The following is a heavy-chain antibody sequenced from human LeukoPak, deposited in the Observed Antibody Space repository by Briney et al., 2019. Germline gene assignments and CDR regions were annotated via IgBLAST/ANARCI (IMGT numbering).Heavy chain of an antibody. CDR1: GGTFSNYG. D-gene: IGHD3-10*01. CDR2: IWYDGTNK. CDR3: AKELRGGQYFFDY. J-gene: IGHJ4*02. V-gene: IGHV3-33*06. Sequence: GGSLRLSCAASGGTFSNYGMHWVRQAPGKGLEWVAVIWYDGTNKYYADSVKGRFTISRDNSKSTLFLQMNRLRAEDTAVYYCAKELRGGQYFFDYWGQGTLVTVSS.